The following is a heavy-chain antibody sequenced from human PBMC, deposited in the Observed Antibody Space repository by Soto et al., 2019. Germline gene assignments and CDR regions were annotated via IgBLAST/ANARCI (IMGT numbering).Heavy chain of an antibody. Sequence: SVKVSCKASGGTFSRYAISWVRQAPGQGLEWMGGIIPIFGTANYAQKFQGRVTITADESTSTAYMELSSLRSEDTAVYYCARDGAILYDSSGYGDAFDIWGQGTMVTVSS. D-gene: IGHD3-22*01. V-gene: IGHV1-69*13. CDR3: ARDGAILYDSSGYGDAFDI. CDR2: IIPIFGTA. CDR1: GGTFSRYA. J-gene: IGHJ3*02.